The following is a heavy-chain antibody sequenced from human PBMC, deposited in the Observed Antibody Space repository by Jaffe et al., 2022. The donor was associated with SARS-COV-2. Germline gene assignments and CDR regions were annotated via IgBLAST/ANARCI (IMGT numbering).Heavy chain of an antibody. CDR3: ARTQQLVSDPHYYYYYGMDV. D-gene: IGHD6-13*01. V-gene: IGHV1-69*01. Sequence: QVQLVQSGAEVKKPGSSVKVSCKASGGTFSSYAISWVRQAPGQGLEWMGGIIPIFGTANYAQKFQGRVTITADESTSTAYMELSSLRSEDTAVYYCARTQQLVSDPHYYYYYGMDVWGQGTTVTVSS. J-gene: IGHJ6*02. CDR1: GGTFSSYA. CDR2: IIPIFGTA.